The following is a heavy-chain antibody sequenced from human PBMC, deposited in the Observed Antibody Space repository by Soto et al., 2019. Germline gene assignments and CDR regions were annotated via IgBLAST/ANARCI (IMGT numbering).Heavy chain of an antibody. Sequence: LRLSCAASGVTVSSNYMSWVRQSPGKGLEWVSVIYSGGSTYYADSVKGRFTISRDNSKNTLYLQMNSLRAEDTAVYYCARHGYNYGGGYFDYWGQGTLVTVSS. J-gene: IGHJ4*02. CDR3: ARHGYNYGGGYFDY. D-gene: IGHD5-18*01. CDR1: GVTVSSNY. CDR2: IYSGGST. V-gene: IGHV3-66*04.